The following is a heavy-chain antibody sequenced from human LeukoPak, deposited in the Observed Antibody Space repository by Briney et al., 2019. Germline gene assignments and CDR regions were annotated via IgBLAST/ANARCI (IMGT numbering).Heavy chain of an antibody. CDR1: GFTFSTYW. V-gene: IGHV3-23*01. CDR3: AKGGYCSSTSCLAIY. CDR2: ISGSGGST. D-gene: IGHD2-2*01. J-gene: IGHJ4*02. Sequence: PGGSLRLSCAASGFTFSTYWMHWVRQAPGKGLEWVSAISGSGGSTYYADSVKGRFTISRDNSKNSLFLQMNSLRAEDTALYYCAKGGYCSSTSCLAIYWGQGTLVTVSS.